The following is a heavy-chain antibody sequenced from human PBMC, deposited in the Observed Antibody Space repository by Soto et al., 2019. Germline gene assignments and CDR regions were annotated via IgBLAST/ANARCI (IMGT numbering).Heavy chain of an antibody. CDR1: GFTFSSNW. J-gene: IGHJ3*02. CDR2: IKQDGSEK. V-gene: IGHV3-7*01. D-gene: IGHD3-22*01. CDR3: ARGKYYYDSSAYCAFDI. Sequence: GGSLRLSCAASGFTFSSNWMSWVRQAPGKGLEWVANIKQDGSEKYYVDSVKGRFTISRDNAKNSLYLQMNSLRAEDTAVYYCARGKYYYDSSAYCAFDIWGQGTMVTVSS.